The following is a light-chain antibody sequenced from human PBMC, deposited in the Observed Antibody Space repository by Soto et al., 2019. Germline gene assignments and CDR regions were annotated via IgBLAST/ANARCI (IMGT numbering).Light chain of an antibody. J-gene: IGLJ2*01. CDR2: EVS. Sequence: QSALTQPASVSGSPGQSITISCTGTSSDVGSYNLVSGYQQHPGKDPKLMIYEVSKRPSGVSNRFSGSKSGNTASLTISGLQAEDEADYYCCSYAGSSTLEVFGGGTQLTVL. V-gene: IGLV2-23*02. CDR3: CSYAGSSTLEV. CDR1: SSDVGSYNL.